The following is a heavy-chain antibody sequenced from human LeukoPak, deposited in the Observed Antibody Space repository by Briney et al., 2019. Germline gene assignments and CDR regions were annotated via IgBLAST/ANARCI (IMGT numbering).Heavy chain of an antibody. D-gene: IGHD3-10*01. CDR2: ISGTGDNA. CDR1: GFIFGDYA. CDR3: TPTPSGNYYLRVAS. V-gene: IGHV3-23*01. Sequence: GGSLRLSCATSGFIFGDYAMTWVRQAAGKGLEWVSGISGTGDNAYYADSGKGRFIISRDNSKNTLSLQMNSLRVEDTAVYYCTPTPSGNYYLRVASWGQGTLVTVSS. J-gene: IGHJ4*02.